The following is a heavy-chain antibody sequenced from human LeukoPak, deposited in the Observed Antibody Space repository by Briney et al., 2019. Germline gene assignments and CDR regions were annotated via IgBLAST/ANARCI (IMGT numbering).Heavy chain of an antibody. CDR2: INNDGSSA. D-gene: IGHD3-22*01. CDR3: AREYYYDSSGAPDVAFDI. CDR1: GFTFNNYR. V-gene: IGHV3-74*01. Sequence: GGSLRLSCAASGFTFNNYRIHWVRQVPGKGLVWVSRINNDGSSASYVDSVKGRFTISRDNAKNSLYLQMNSLRAEDTAVYYCAREYYYDSSGAPDVAFDIWGQGTMVTVSS. J-gene: IGHJ3*02.